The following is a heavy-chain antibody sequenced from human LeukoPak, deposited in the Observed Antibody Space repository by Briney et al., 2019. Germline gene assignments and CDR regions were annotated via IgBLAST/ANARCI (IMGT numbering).Heavy chain of an antibody. CDR1: GYPFSIYA. CDR3: ARAQVGVPTDL. CDR2: IHGDGDNI. D-gene: IGHD1-26*01. J-gene: IGHJ5*02. V-gene: IGHV3-74*01. Sequence: GGSLRLSCAASGYPFSIYAMYWVRQAPGKGLVWVARIHGDGDNISYADSVRGRFTISRDNAKDTLFLHMNSLRPEDTAVYYCARAQVGVPTDLWGQGTLVTVSS.